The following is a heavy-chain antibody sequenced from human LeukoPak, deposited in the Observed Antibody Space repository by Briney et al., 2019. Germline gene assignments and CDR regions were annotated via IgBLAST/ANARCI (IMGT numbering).Heavy chain of an antibody. V-gene: IGHV1-69*04. D-gene: IGHD6-13*01. CDR1: GGSFSSYA. CDR2: IIPILGIA. J-gene: IGHJ4*02. Sequence: ASVTVSCKASGGSFSSYAISWVRQAPGQGLEWMGRIIPILGIANYAQKFQGRVTITADKSTSTAYMELSSLRSEDTAVYYCAREARIAATGTDYWGQGTLVTVSS. CDR3: AREARIAATGTDY.